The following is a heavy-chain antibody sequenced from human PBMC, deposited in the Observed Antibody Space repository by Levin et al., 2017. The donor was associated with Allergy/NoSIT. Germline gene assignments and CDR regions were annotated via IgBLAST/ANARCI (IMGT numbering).Heavy chain of an antibody. J-gene: IGHJ4*02. CDR3: ARDSGPKYSSRHNGLDY. Sequence: GESLKISCAASGFTFSSYGMHWVRQAPGKGLEWVAVIWYDGSNKYYADSVKGRFTISRDNSKNTLYLQMNSLRAEDTAVYYCARDSGPKYSSRHNGLDYWGQGTLVTVSS. CDR1: GFTFSSYG. D-gene: IGHD6-13*01. V-gene: IGHV3-33*01. CDR2: IWYDGSNK.